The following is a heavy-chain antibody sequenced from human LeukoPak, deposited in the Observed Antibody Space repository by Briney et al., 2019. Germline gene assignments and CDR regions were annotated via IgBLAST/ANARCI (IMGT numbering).Heavy chain of an antibody. V-gene: IGHV3-48*03. CDR2: IGRSANTI. J-gene: IGHJ4*02. D-gene: IGHD3-16*01. Sequence: PGGSLRLSCAASGFTFSSYDMNWVRQAPGKGLEWVSFIGRSANTIYYADSVKGRFTISRDNAKSSLYLQMNSLRTEDTAIYYCASGGLFGDYWGQGTLVTVSS. CDR3: ASGGLFGDY. CDR1: GFTFSSYD.